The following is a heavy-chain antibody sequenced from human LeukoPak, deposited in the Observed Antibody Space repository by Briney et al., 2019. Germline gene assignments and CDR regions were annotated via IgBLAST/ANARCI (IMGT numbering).Heavy chain of an antibody. Sequence: SSETLSLTCTISGDSMSGYSWSWLRQPAGKELEWIGHIYTSYFTEYNLSLDGRVTMSIDTSKNQFSLMLDSVTAADTAIYYCARVHIVTGTYFDSWGQGALVTVSS. V-gene: IGHV4-4*07. J-gene: IGHJ4*02. CDR3: ARVHIVTGTYFDS. D-gene: IGHD3-10*01. CDR2: IYTSYFT. CDR1: GDSMSGYS.